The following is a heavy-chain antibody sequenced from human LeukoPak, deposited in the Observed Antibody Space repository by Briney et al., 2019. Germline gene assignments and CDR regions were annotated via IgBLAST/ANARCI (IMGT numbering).Heavy chain of an antibody. Sequence: PSETLSLTCTVSGGSIGSSSYYWGWIRQPPGKGLEWIGSIYYSGSTYYNPSLKSRVTISVDTSKNQFSLKLSSVTAADTAVYYCARVGNSPTVTTGVDYWGQGTLVTVSS. CDR1: GGSIGSSSYY. D-gene: IGHD4-17*01. CDR3: ARVGNSPTVTTGVDY. J-gene: IGHJ4*02. CDR2: IYYSGST. V-gene: IGHV4-39*07.